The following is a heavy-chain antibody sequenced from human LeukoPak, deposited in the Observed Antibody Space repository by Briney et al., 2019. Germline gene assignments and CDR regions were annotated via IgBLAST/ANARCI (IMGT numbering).Heavy chain of an antibody. V-gene: IGHV3-7*01. Sequence: GGSLRLSCAASGFTFSSYWMSWVRQAPGKGLEWVANIKQDGSEKYYVDSVKGRFTISRDNAKNSLYLQMNSLRAEDTAVYYCARERVGCSSTSCYTVWFDPWGQGTLVTVSS. CDR1: GFTFSSYW. D-gene: IGHD2-2*02. CDR3: ARERVGCSSTSCYTVWFDP. J-gene: IGHJ5*02. CDR2: IKQDGSEK.